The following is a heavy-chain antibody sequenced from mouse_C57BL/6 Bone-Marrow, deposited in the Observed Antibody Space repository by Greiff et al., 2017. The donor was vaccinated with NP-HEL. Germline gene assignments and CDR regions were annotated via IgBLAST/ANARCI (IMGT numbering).Heavy chain of an antibody. CDR1: GYTFTSYW. D-gene: IGHD1-1*01. CDR3: ARSEDYCGTRFAY. CDR2: IHPYSGST. V-gene: IGHV1-64*01. J-gene: IGHJ3*01. Sequence: QLQQPGAELVKPGASVKLSCKASGYTFTSYWMHWVKQRPGQGLEWIGMIHPYSGSTNYNEKFKGKATLTVDKSSSTAYMQLSSLTSEDSAVYYCARSEDYCGTRFAYWGQGTLVTVSA.